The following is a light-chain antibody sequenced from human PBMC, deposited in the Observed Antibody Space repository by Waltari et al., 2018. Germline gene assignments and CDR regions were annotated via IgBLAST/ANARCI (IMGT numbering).Light chain of an antibody. V-gene: IGLV8-61*01. CDR2: KGI. CDR3: SMYMGSGVWV. CDR1: YGSVSSTSY. J-gene: IGLJ3*02. Sequence: QTVVTQEPSLSVSPGGTVTLTCALSYGSVSSTSYPTWYQQTPGQPPRTLVYKGISRSAGVPDLFSGSILGNTAALTITGAQADDESDYYCSMYMGSGVWVFGGGTKLTVL.